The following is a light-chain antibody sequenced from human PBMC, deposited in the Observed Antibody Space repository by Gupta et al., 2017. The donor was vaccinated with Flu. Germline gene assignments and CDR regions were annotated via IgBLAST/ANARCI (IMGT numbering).Light chain of an antibody. J-gene: IGLJ3*02. Sequence: VKLTCTLSSGHSSYAIAWHQQQPEKGLRYLMKLNSDGSHSKGDGIPDRFSGSSSGAERYLTISSLQSEDEADYYCQTWGTGVWVFGGGTKLTVL. CDR2: LNSDGSH. CDR1: SGHSSYA. CDR3: QTWGTGVWV. V-gene: IGLV4-69*01.